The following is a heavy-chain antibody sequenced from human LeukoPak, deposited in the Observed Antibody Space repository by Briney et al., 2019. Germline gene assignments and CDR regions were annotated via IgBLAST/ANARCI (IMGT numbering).Heavy chain of an antibody. D-gene: IGHD2/OR15-2a*01. V-gene: IGHV1-18*01. CDR1: GYTFTSYG. CDR2: ISAYNGNT. Sequence: ASVKVSCKASGYTFTSYGISWVRQAPGQGLEWMGWISAYNGNTNYAQKLQGRVTMTEDTSTDTAYMELSSLRSEDTAVYYCASISSHFLRPPYFAYWGQGTLVTVSS. J-gene: IGHJ4*02. CDR3: ASISSHFLRPPYFAY.